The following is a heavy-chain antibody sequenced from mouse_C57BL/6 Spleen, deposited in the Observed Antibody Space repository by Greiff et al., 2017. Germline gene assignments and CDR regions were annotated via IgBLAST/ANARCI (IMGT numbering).Heavy chain of an antibody. V-gene: IGHV1-80*01. D-gene: IGHD1-1*01. Sequence: QVQLKESGAELVKPGASVKISCKASGYAFSSYWMNWVKQRPGKGLEWIGQIYPGDGDTNYNGKFKGKATLTADKSSSTAYMQLSSLTSEDSAVYFCARGAITTVVADYWGQGTTLTVSS. CDR1: GYAFSSYW. CDR3: ARGAITTVVADY. J-gene: IGHJ2*01. CDR2: IYPGDGDT.